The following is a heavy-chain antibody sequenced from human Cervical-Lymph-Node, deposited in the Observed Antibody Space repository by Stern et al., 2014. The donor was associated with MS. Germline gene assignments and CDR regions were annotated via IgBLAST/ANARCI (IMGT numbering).Heavy chain of an antibody. CDR2: IVGGSGNA. CDR1: GFTFTSSA. J-gene: IGHJ4*02. V-gene: IGHV1-58*01. D-gene: IGHD6-6*01. Sequence: VQLVESGPEVKKPGTSVKVSCKASGFTFTSSAVQWVRQARGQRLEWIGWIVGGSGNANYAQKFQERVTITRDMSTSTAYMELSSLRSEDTAVYYCAADGYSSSSPFDYWGQGTLVTVSS. CDR3: AADGYSSSSPFDY.